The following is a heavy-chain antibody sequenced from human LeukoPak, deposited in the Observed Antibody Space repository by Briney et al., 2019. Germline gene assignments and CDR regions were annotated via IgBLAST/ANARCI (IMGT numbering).Heavy chain of an antibody. CDR1: GGTFTSYA. Sequence: ASVKVSCKASGGTFTSYAIHWVRQAPGQRLEWMGWISAGNGNTKYSQNFQGRVTFISNTSATTAFMELSSLRSEDAAVYYCARDSGSGSNDYWGQGTLVTVSS. J-gene: IGHJ4*02. V-gene: IGHV1-3*01. CDR2: ISAGNGNT. CDR3: ARDSGSGSNDY. D-gene: IGHD1-26*01.